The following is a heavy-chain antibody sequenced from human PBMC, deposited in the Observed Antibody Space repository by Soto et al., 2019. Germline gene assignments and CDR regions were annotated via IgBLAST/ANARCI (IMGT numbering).Heavy chain of an antibody. CDR1: GFTFSSYA. CDR3: ARDHRDYYGSSGYPDAFDI. V-gene: IGHV3-30-3*01. Sequence: QVQLVESGGGVVQPGRSLRLSCAASGFTFSSYAMHWVRQAPGKGLEWVAVISYDGSNKYYADSVKGRFTISRDNSKNTLYLQMNSLRAEDTALYYCARDHRDYYGSSGYPDAFDIWGQGTMVTVSS. D-gene: IGHD3-22*01. J-gene: IGHJ3*02. CDR2: ISYDGSNK.